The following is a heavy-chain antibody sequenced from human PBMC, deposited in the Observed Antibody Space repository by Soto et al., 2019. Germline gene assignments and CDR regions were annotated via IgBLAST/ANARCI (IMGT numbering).Heavy chain of an antibody. CDR2: FRSGGDDDTT. V-gene: IGHV3-23*01. CDR1: GFTFSSYS. J-gene: IGHJ4*02. Sequence: PGGSLRLSCAASGFTFSSYSMSWVRPAPGKGLEWVSGFRSGGDDDTTYYADSGRGRFTISRDNSKNTLFLQMNSLRAEDTAIYYCAKKVNSGSGSQFFDYWGQGTLVTVSS. D-gene: IGHD3-10*01. CDR3: AKKVNSGSGSQFFDY.